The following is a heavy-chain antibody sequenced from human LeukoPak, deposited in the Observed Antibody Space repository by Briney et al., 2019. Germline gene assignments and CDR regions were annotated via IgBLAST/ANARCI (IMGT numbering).Heavy chain of an antibody. D-gene: IGHD5-12*01. CDR3: ARDGARWLRWTYYFDY. V-gene: IGHV1-3*01. Sequence: ASVKVSCKASGYTFTTYAMHWVRQAPGQRLEWMGWINGDNGNTKYSQKFQGRVTITRDTSASTAYMELSSLRSEDTAVYYCARDGARWLRWTYYFDYWGQGTLVTVSS. CDR1: GYTFTTYA. J-gene: IGHJ4*02. CDR2: INGDNGNT.